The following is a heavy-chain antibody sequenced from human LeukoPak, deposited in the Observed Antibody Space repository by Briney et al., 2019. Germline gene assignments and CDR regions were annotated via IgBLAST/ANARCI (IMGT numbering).Heavy chain of an antibody. D-gene: IGHD1-26*01. J-gene: IGHJ4*02. CDR2: IFYSGST. Sequence: SETLPLTCTVSDASVSSSSYYWEWIRQPPGKGLEWVGSIFYSGSTSYNPSLKSRVTMSVDTSKNQFSLRLSSVTATDTAVYYCATRRSGSHPYYWGQGTLVTVSS. CDR3: ATRRSGSHPYY. V-gene: IGHV4-39*01. CDR1: DASVSSSSYY.